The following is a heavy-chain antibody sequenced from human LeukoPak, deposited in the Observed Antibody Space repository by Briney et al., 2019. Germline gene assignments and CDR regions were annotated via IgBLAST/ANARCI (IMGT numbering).Heavy chain of an antibody. J-gene: IGHJ6*03. V-gene: IGHV3-30*02. CDR2: IRYDGNNK. D-gene: IGHD5-12*01. CDR1: GFSFSNYG. CDR3: AKDGYSGYDGYYMDV. Sequence: PGGSLRLSCAASGFSFSNYGMHWVRQAPGKGLEWVAFIRYDGNNKYYVDSVKGRFTISRDNSNNTLYMQMNSLSTEDTAVYYCAKDGYSGYDGYYMDVWGKGTTVTVSS.